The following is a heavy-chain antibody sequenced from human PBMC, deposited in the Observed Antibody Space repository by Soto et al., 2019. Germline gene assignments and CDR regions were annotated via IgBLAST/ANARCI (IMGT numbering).Heavy chain of an antibody. CDR3: ASLLSPAAPVY. J-gene: IGHJ4*02. D-gene: IGHD6-13*01. CDR1: GGSISSSSYY. CDR2: IYYSGST. Sequence: QLQLQESGPGLVKPSETLSLTCTVSGGSISSSSYYWGWIRQPPGKGLEWIGSIYYSGSTYYNPSLKSRVTISVDTSKNQFSLKLSSVTAADTAVYYCASLLSPAAPVYWGQGTLVTVSS. V-gene: IGHV4-39*01.